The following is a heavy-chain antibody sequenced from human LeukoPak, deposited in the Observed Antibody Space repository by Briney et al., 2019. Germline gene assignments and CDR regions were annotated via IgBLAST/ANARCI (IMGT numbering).Heavy chain of an antibody. Sequence: GGSLRLSCAASGFTFDDYTMHWVRQAPGKGLEWVSLISWDGGSTYYADSVKGRFTISRDNSKNSLYLQMNSLRAEDTALYYCARDFSRVSEYWGQGTLVTVSS. V-gene: IGHV3-43*01. CDR3: ARDFSRVSEY. CDR1: GFTFDDYT. D-gene: IGHD6-13*01. CDR2: ISWDGGST. J-gene: IGHJ4*02.